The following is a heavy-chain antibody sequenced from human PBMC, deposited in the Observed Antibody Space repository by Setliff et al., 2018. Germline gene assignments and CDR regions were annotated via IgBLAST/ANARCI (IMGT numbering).Heavy chain of an antibody. D-gene: IGHD6-19*01. CDR2: MNPNSGNT. J-gene: IGHJ4*02. V-gene: IGHV1-8*03. Sequence: ASVKVSCKASGYTFTSYDINWVRQATGQGLEWMGWMNPNSGNTGYAQKFQGRVTITRNTSISTAYMELSSLRSEDTAVYYCAAPDTPRPIAYGNGWYYLDYWGQGPRSPSPQ. CDR3: AAPDTPRPIAYGNGWYYLDY. CDR1: GYTFTSYD.